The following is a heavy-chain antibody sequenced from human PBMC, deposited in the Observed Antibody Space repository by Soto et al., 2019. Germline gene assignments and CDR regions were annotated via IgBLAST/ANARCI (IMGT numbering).Heavy chain of an antibody. Sequence: SVKVSCKASGGSFRTYAINWVRQAPGQGLEWMGGIIPMLAAPTYAQKFQGRLTITADESTTTIYMELSSLTSEDTAVYYCARVGPPSPSVIWFFDLWGRGTLVTVSS. J-gene: IGHJ2*01. D-gene: IGHD2-21*01. CDR3: ARVGPPSPSVIWFFDL. V-gene: IGHV1-69*13. CDR1: GGSFRTYA. CDR2: IIPMLAAP.